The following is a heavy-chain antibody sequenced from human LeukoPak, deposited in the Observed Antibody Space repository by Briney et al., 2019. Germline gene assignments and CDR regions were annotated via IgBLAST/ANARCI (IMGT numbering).Heavy chain of an antibody. CDR3: ATETIGRHYDY. Sequence: GGXLRLSCAASGFSFSSSGINWVRQAPGKGLEWVSSIGSTGTDRYYADSVKGRFTISRDNAKNSLYLQMNSLRAEDTAVYYCATETIGRHYDYWGQGTLLTVSS. D-gene: IGHD1-14*01. CDR2: IGSTGTDR. J-gene: IGHJ4*02. V-gene: IGHV3-21*01. CDR1: GFSFSSSG.